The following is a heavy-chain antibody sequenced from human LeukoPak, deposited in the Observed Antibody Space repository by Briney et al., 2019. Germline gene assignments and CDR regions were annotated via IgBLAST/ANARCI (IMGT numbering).Heavy chain of an antibody. Sequence: GGSLRLSCAASGFTFSSYGMHWVRQAPGKGLEWVAVISYDGSNKYYADSVKGRFTISRDNSKNTLYLQMSSLRAEDTAVYYCAKDLTRDGYSLDYWGQGTLVTVSS. CDR3: AKDLTRDGYSLDY. J-gene: IGHJ4*02. CDR2: ISYDGSNK. V-gene: IGHV3-30*18. CDR1: GFTFSSYG. D-gene: IGHD5-24*01.